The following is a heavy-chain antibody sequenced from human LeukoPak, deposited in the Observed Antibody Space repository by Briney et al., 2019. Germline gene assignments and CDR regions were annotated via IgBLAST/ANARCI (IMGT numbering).Heavy chain of an antibody. CDR2: ISGSGGST. CDR1: GFTFSSYA. CDR3: AKRASVYYYDSSGYYLDY. Sequence: GGSLRLSCAASGFTFSSYAMSWVRQAPGKGLEWVSAISGSGGSTYYADSVKGRFTISRDNSKNTLYLQMNSLRAEDTAVYYCAKRASVYYYDSSGYYLDYWGQGTLVTVSS. J-gene: IGHJ4*02. V-gene: IGHV3-23*01. D-gene: IGHD3-22*01.